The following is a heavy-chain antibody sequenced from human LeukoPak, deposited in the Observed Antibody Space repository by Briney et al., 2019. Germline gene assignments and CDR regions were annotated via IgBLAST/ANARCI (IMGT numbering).Heavy chain of an antibody. CDR1: GGSTTGYY. D-gene: IGHD2-21*02. CDR3: ARHMSVTYDAFDI. Sequence: SETLSLTCTVSGGSTTGYYWTWIRQPPGKGLEWIGYVYYSGRTSYNASLKSRVTTSVDTSKNQFFLKLSSETAADTAVYYCARHMSVTYDAFDIWGQGTMVTVSS. J-gene: IGHJ3*02. V-gene: IGHV4-59*08. CDR2: VYYSGRT.